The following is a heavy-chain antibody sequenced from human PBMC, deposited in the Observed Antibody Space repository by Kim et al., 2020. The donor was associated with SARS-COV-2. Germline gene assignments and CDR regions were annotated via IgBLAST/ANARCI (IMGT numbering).Heavy chain of an antibody. J-gene: IGHJ3*02. Sequence: SETLSLTCTVSGGSISSYYWSWIRQPPWKGLEWIGYIYYSGSTNYNPSLKSRVTISVDTSKNQFSLKLSSVTAADTAVYYCARELGDSTTLDIWGQGTMVTVSS. CDR2: IYYSGST. D-gene: IGHD2-2*01. V-gene: IGHV4-59*01. CDR1: GGSISSYY. CDR3: ARELGDSTTLDI.